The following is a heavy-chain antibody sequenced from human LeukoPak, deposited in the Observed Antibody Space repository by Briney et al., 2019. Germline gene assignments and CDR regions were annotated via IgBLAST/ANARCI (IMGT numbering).Heavy chain of an antibody. J-gene: IGHJ4*02. V-gene: IGHV3-30*04. D-gene: IGHD2-8*01. CDR1: GFTFSYYA. CDR3: AREEWDY. CDR2: ISNDGSNK. Sequence: PGGSLRLSCSASGFTFSYYAMHWVRQAPGKGLECVAVISNDGSNKNYADSVKGRFTISRDNYKNTVYLQMNSLRPDDTGVYYCAREEWDYWGQGTLVTVSS.